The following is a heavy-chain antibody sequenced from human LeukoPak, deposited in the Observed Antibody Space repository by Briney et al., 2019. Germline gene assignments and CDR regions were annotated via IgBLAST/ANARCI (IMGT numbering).Heavy chain of an antibody. Sequence: GGSLRLSCAASGFTFSSYAMSWVRQAPGKGLEWVAFIRYDGSNKYYADSVKGRFTISRDNSKNTLYLQMNSLRAEDTAVYYCAKVSFPYGSGSSFFDYWGQGTLVTVSS. D-gene: IGHD3-10*01. CDR1: GFTFSSYA. V-gene: IGHV3-30*02. CDR3: AKVSFPYGSGSSFFDY. CDR2: IRYDGSNK. J-gene: IGHJ4*02.